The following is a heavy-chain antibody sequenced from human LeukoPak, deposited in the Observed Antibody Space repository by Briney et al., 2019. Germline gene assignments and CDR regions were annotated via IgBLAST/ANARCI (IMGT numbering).Heavy chain of an antibody. D-gene: IGHD3-3*01. V-gene: IGHV1-69*01. Sequence: SVKVSCKASGGTFSSYAISWVRQAPGQGLEWMGGIIPIFGTANYAQKFQGRVTITADESTSTAYMELRSLRSDDTAVYYCARDSGYDFWSGYLYDYWGQGTLVTVSS. CDR1: GGTFSSYA. CDR3: ARDSGYDFWSGYLYDY. CDR2: IIPIFGTA. J-gene: IGHJ4*02.